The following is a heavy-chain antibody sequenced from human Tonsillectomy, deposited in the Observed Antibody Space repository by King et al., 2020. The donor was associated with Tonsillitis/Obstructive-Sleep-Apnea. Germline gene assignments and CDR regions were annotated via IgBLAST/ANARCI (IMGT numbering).Heavy chain of an antibody. J-gene: IGHJ5*02. V-gene: IGHV4-34*01. CDR2: INHSGST. Sequence: VQLQQWGAGLLKPSEPLSLTCAVYGGSFSGYYWSWIRQPPGKGLEWIGEINHSGSTNYNPSLKSRVTISVDTSKNQFSLKLSSVTAADTAVYYCASYLSGTYNWFDPWGQGTLVTVSS. CDR3: ASYLSGTYNWFDP. D-gene: IGHD1/OR15-1a*01. CDR1: GGSFSGYY.